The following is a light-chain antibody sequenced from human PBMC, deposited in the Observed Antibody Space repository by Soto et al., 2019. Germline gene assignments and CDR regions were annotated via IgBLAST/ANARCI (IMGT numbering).Light chain of an antibody. V-gene: IGKV1-12*01. J-gene: IGKJ1*01. CDR3: LHTFSFPRT. CDR1: QGIGDR. CDR2: FAS. Sequence: DIQMTQSPSSVSASVGDRVTITCRASQGIGDRLCWYEQRPGKVPQLVVYFASTLPSGVPSRFRASGSGAEFILTISPLQAEDFAPYYCLHTFSFPRTFGQGPKVEVK.